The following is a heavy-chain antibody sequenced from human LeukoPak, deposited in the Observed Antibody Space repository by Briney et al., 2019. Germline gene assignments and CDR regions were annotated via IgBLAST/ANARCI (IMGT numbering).Heavy chain of an antibody. D-gene: IGHD4-11*01. CDR2: ISYDGNTI. Sequence: GGSLRLSCAASEFTFSNYALHWVRQAPGKGLQWVAVISYDGNTIHYADSVKGRFIISRDTSKNTLYLQMNSLRAEDTAVYYCARSGGLQKFDYWGQGTLVTVSS. CDR1: EFTFSNYA. V-gene: IGHV3-30-3*01. J-gene: IGHJ4*02. CDR3: ARSGGLQKFDY.